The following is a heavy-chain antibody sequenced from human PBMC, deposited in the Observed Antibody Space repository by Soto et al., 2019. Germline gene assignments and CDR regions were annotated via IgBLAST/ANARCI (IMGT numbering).Heavy chain of an antibody. CDR1: GFTFSSYG. CDR3: ANNGDCGGDCYTSHFDY. CDR2: ISYDGSNK. D-gene: IGHD2-21*02. Sequence: QVQLVESGGGVVQPGRSLRLSCAASGFTFSSYGMHWVRQAPGKGLEWVAVISYDGSNKYYADSVKGRFTISRDNSKNTLYLQMNSLRAEDTAVYYCANNGDCGGDCYTSHFDYWGQGTLVTVSS. J-gene: IGHJ4*02. V-gene: IGHV3-30*18.